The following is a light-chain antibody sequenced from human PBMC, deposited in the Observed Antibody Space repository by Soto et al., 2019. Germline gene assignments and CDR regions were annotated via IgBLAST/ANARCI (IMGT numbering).Light chain of an antibody. CDR1: QSVSSNY. V-gene: IGKV3-20*01. CDR3: EQYGSSPWT. Sequence: EMVLTQSPGTLSLSPGERATLSCRASQSVSSNYLAWYQQKPGQAPRLLIYDASSRATGIPDRFSGSGSETDFTLTISRLEPEDFAVYYCEQYGSSPWTFGQGTKVDIK. CDR2: DAS. J-gene: IGKJ1*01.